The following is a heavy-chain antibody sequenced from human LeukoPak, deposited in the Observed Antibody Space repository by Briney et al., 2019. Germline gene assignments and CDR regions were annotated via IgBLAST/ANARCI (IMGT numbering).Heavy chain of an antibody. CDR1: GFPFSSYA. J-gene: IGHJ4*02. CDR2: ISGSGGST. CDR3: AAGYCSGGSCYGFVDY. Sequence: GSLRLSCAASGFPFSSYAMSWVRQAPGKGLEWVSAISGSGGSTYYADSVKGRFTISRDNSKNTLYLQMNSLRAEDTAVYYCAAGYCSGGSCYGFVDYWGQGTLVTVSS. D-gene: IGHD2-15*01. V-gene: IGHV3-23*01.